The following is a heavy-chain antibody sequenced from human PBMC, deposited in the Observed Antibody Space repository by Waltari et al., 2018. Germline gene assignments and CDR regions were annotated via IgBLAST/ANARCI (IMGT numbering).Heavy chain of an antibody. D-gene: IGHD5-12*01. J-gene: IGHJ5*02. V-gene: IGHV4-39*01. CDR1: GDPISRSPYY. CDR3: ARHWKKSGYRFDP. Sequence: QLPLHESGPGLVKPSETLPLPCPVSGDPISRSPYYWGWIRQSPGKGLEWIGNIYYSGSTYYNPTLESRVTIAGDTSKNQFSLKLSSVTAADTAVYYCARHWKKSGYRFDPWGQGTLVTVSS. CDR2: IYYSGST.